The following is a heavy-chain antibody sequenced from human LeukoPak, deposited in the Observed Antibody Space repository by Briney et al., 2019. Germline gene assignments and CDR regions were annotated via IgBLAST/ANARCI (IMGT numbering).Heavy chain of an antibody. CDR3: ARSGYQLPVDY. Sequence: SETLSLTCTVSGGSISSYYWSWIRQPPGKGLEWIGYIYYSGSTNYNPSLKSRVTISVDTSKNQFSLKLSSVTAADTAVYYCARSGYQLPVDYWGQGTLVTVSS. D-gene: IGHD2-2*01. CDR2: IYYSGST. J-gene: IGHJ4*02. V-gene: IGHV4-59*08. CDR1: GGSISSYY.